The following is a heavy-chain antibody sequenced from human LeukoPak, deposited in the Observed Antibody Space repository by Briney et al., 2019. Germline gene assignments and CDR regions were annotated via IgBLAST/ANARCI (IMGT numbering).Heavy chain of an antibody. CDR3: ARSQYYYDSSGYFVFDY. CDR1: GFTFSSYA. V-gene: IGHV3-33*08. D-gene: IGHD3-22*01. Sequence: PGGSLRLSCAASGFTFSSYAMSWVRQAPGKGLEWVAVIWYDGSNKYYADSVKGRFTISRDNSKNTLYLQMNSLRAEDTAVYYCARSQYYYDSSGYFVFDYWGQGTLVTVSS. CDR2: IWYDGSNK. J-gene: IGHJ4*02.